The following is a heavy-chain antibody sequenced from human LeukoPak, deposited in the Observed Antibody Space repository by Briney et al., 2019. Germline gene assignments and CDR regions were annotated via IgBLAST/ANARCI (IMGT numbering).Heavy chain of an antibody. Sequence: SETLSPTCTVSGDSISSGGYFWTWIRQHPGKGLEWIGYIYYSGSTYYNPSLKTRVTISVDTSKNQFSLKLTSVTAADTAVYYCARGVRFWGQGTLVTVSS. CDR1: GDSISSGGYF. CDR2: IYYSGST. CDR3: ARGVRF. V-gene: IGHV4-31*03. J-gene: IGHJ4*02. D-gene: IGHD3-16*01.